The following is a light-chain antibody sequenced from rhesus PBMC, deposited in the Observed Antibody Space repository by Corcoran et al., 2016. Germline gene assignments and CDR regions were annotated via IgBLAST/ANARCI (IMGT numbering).Light chain of an antibody. Sequence: GDTVTIPCRASQGISSYLNWFQQKPGKAPKHLINAASSLESGVPSRFSGSGTGTEFTRTISTLQAEDSSAYYCLQHNIYPWTFGQETKVEIK. CDR3: LQHNIYPWT. J-gene: IGKJ1*01. V-gene: IGKV1-28*01. CDR2: AAS. CDR1: QGISSY.